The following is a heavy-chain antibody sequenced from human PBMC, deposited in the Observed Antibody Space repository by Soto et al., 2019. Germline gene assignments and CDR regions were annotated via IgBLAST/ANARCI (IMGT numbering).Heavy chain of an antibody. V-gene: IGHV1-3*01. J-gene: IGHJ5*02. CDR2: INAGNGNT. Sequence: PVKVSCKTSGYTFTSDGISCVRQTTGQRLEWMGWINAGNGNTKYSQKFQGRVAITRDTSASTAYMELSSLRSEDTAVYYCARDRKGTAIPGGWFDPWGQGTLVTVSS. CDR3: ARDRKGTAIPGGWFDP. D-gene: IGHD2-21*02. CDR1: GYTFTSDG.